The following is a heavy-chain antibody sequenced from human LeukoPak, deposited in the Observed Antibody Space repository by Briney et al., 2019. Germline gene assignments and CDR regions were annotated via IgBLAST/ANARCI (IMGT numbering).Heavy chain of an antibody. CDR2: IYTSGST. CDR3: TRGRGI. J-gene: IGHJ4*02. V-gene: IGHV4-61*09. Sequence: SETLSLTCTVSGGSISSGSYDWYWIRQPAGKGLEWIGHIYTSGSTDYNPSLRSRVTISVATSKNQFSLKLTSVTAADTAVYYCTRGRGIWGQGTLVTVSS. CDR1: GGSISSGSYD. D-gene: IGHD3-10*01.